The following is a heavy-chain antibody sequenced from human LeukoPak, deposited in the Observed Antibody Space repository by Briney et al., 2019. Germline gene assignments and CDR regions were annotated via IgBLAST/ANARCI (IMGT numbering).Heavy chain of an antibody. CDR3: ARFYGDYGSGY. D-gene: IGHD4-17*01. Sequence: GGSLRPSCAAFGSTFSSYSMNWVRQAPGKGLEWFSSIISSSSYIYYADSVKGRFTISRDNAKNSLYMQMNSLKAEDTAVYYCARFYGDYGSGYWGQGTLVTVSS. CDR1: GSTFSSYS. CDR2: IISSSSYI. V-gene: IGHV3-21*01. J-gene: IGHJ4*02.